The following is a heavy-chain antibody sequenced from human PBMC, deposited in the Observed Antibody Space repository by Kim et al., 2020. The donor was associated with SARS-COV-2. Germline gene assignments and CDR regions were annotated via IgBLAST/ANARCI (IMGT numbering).Heavy chain of an antibody. J-gene: IGHJ6*02. V-gene: IGHV4-59*08. CDR1: GGSISSYY. D-gene: IGHD3-3*01. Sequence: SETLSLTCTVSGGSISSYYWSWIRQPPGKGLEWIGYIYYSGSTNYNPSLKSRVTISVDTSKNQFSLKLSSVTAADTAVYYCARLGAQPIFGVGPMDVWGQGTTVTVSS. CDR3: ARLGAQPIFGVGPMDV. CDR2: IYYSGST.